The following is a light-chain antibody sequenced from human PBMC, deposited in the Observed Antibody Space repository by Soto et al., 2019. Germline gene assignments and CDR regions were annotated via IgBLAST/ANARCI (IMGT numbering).Light chain of an antibody. CDR3: AAWDDSLNGYV. CDR1: NSNIGNNG. CDR2: YDN. Sequence: SVLTQPPSVSEAPRQRVTISCSGSNSNIGNNGVNWYQQLPGKAPKLLMYYDNLLPSGVSDRFSGSRSGTSASLAISGLQSEDEADYYCAAWDDSLNGYVFGAGTKVTVL. J-gene: IGLJ1*01. V-gene: IGLV1-36*01.